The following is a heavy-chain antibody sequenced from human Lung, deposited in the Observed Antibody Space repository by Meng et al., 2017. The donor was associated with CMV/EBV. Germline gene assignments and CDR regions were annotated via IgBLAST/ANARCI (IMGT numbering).Heavy chain of an antibody. CDR2: IRYDGSNK. V-gene: IGHV3-30*02. J-gene: IGHJ3*02. Sequence: GGSLRLSCAASGFTFSSYGMHWVRQAPGKGLEWVAFIRYDGSNKYYADSVKGRFTISRDNSKNTLYLQMNSLRAEDTAVYYCAKDRVVVVPAVDAFDIWGKETMVTVSS. D-gene: IGHD2-2*01. CDR3: AKDRVVVVPAVDAFDI. CDR1: GFTFSSYG.